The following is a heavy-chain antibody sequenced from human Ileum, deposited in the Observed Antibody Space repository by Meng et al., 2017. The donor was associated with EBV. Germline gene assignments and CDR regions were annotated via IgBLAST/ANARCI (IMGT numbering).Heavy chain of an antibody. CDR2: INPSGGST. CDR1: GYTFTNYY. Sequence: QVQLVQSGAEVKKPGASVKVSCKASGYTFTNYYMHWVRQAPGQGLEWMGVINPSGGSTNYAQKFQGRLTMTRDTSTSTVYMELSSLRSEDTAVYYCARGDGGKGSDYWGHGTLVTVAS. V-gene: IGHV1-46*01. D-gene: IGHD4-23*01. J-gene: IGHJ4*01. CDR3: ARGDGGKGSDY.